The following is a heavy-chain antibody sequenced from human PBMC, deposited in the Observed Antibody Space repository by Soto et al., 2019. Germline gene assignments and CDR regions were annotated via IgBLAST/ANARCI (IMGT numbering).Heavy chain of an antibody. D-gene: IGHD3-3*01. CDR1: GGSISSSSYY. J-gene: IGHJ5*02. V-gene: IGHV4-39*01. CDR2: IYYSGST. CDR3: ARSGGQITIFGVVIGWFDP. Sequence: PSETLSLTCTVSGGSISSSSYYWGWIRQPPGKGLEWIGSIYYSGSTYYNPSLKSRVTISVDTSKNQFSLKLSSVTAADTAVFYCARSGGQITIFGVVIGWFDPWGQGTLVTVSS.